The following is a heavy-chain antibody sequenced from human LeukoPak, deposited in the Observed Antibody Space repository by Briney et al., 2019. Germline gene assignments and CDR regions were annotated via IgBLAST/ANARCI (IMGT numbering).Heavy chain of an antibody. Sequence: GESLKISCKGSGYSFTSYWIGWVCQMPGKGLEWMGIIYPGDSDTRYSPSFQGQVTTSADKSISTAYLQWSSLKASDTAMYYCARRNGYSYGPIGYWGQGTLVTVSS. CDR2: IYPGDSDT. CDR3: ARRNGYSYGPIGY. J-gene: IGHJ4*02. D-gene: IGHD5-18*01. V-gene: IGHV5-51*01. CDR1: GYSFTSYW.